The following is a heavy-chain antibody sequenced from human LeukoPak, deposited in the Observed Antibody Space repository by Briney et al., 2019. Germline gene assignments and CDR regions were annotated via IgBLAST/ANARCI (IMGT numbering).Heavy chain of an antibody. CDR2: IYTSGST. Sequence: KPSETLSLTCTVSGGSISSYYWSWIRQPAGKGLEWIGRIYTSGSTNYNPSLKSRVTMSVDTSKNQFSLKLSSVTAADTAVYYCARDSVRPRYDILDPRIWWFDPWGQGTLVTVSS. J-gene: IGHJ5*02. D-gene: IGHD3-9*01. CDR1: GGSISSYY. V-gene: IGHV4-4*07. CDR3: ARDSVRPRYDILDPRIWWFDP.